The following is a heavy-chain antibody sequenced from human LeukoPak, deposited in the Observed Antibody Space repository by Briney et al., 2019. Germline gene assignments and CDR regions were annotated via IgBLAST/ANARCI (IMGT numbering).Heavy chain of an antibody. D-gene: IGHD2-21*01. CDR3: ARVVGDTGYYFDS. CDR2: ITGSGGKT. V-gene: IGHV3-48*03. Sequence: GGSLRLSCAASGFIFSTYEMNWVRQAPGRGLEWLSYITGSGGKTYYADSVKGRFTISRDNAKNSLYLQMNSLRVEDTAIYYCARVVGDTGYYFDSWGQGTLVTVSS. J-gene: IGHJ4*02. CDR1: GFIFSTYE.